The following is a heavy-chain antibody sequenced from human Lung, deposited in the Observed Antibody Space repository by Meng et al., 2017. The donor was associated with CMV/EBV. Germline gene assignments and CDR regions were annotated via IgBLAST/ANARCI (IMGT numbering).Heavy chain of an antibody. J-gene: IGHJ4*02. CDR3: ARNTIFGVVIIPWFDY. Sequence: ASXXVSXKASGYIFTNYGISWVRQAPGQGLEWMGWISAYSGNTNFAQNLQGRVTMTTDTSTSTAYMELRSLRSDDMAVYYCARNTIFGVVIIPWFDYWGQGTLVTVSS. D-gene: IGHD3-3*01. CDR1: GYIFTNYG. V-gene: IGHV1-18*03. CDR2: ISAYSGNT.